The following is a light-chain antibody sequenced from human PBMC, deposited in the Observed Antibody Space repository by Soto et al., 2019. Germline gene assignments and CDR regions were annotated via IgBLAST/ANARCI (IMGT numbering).Light chain of an antibody. V-gene: IGKV3-20*01. CDR2: GTS. J-gene: IGKJ4*01. CDR1: QSVGSSY. Sequence: EIVLTQSPGTLSLSPGDTATLSCRASQSVGSSYLAWYQQKPGQAPRLLIYGTSSRATGIPDRFSGSGSGTDFTLTSTRLEPEDFAVYYCQQFGTSPLTFGGGTKVEIK. CDR3: QQFGTSPLT.